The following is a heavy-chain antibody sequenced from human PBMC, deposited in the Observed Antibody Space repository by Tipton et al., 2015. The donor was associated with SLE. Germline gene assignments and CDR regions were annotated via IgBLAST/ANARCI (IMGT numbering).Heavy chain of an antibody. CDR2: IFYTGST. Sequence: TLSLTCTVSDGSIRSTNYYWGWIRQPPGKGLEWIGSIFYTGSTYYNPSLKSRVSFSKDTSKHQFSLKLNSVTAADTAVYYCARQSMAARPDFDFWGQGTLVTVSS. V-gene: IGHV4-39*07. D-gene: IGHD6-6*01. CDR1: DGSIRSTNYY. CDR3: ARQSMAARPDFDF. J-gene: IGHJ4*02.